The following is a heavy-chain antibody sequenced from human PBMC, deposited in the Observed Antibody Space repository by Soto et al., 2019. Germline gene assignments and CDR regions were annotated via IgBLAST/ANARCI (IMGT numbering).Heavy chain of an antibody. CDR3: AKLTVADYGVDV. CDR2: IYYSGST. J-gene: IGHJ6*02. V-gene: IGHV4-39*01. Sequence: PSETLSLTCTVSGGSISGYYWSWIRQPPGKGLEWIGSIYYSGSTYYNPSLKSRVTISVDTSKNQFSLKLSSVTAADTAVYYCAKLTVADYGVDVWGQGTTVTVSS. D-gene: IGHD4-17*01. CDR1: GGSISGYY.